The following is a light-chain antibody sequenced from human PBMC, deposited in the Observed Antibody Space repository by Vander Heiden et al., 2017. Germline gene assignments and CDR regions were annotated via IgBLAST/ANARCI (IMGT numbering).Light chain of an antibody. CDR2: LGS. J-gene: IGKJ2*02. CDR1: QSLLHSNGYNY. Sequence: DLVMTQSPLSLPVTPGEPASLSCRSSQSLLHSNGYNYLDWYLQKPGQPQQLLIYLGSNRASGVPDRLSGSGSGTDFTLKISRVEAEDVGVYYCMQALQTGTFGQGTKLEIK. CDR3: MQALQTGT. V-gene: IGKV2-28*01.